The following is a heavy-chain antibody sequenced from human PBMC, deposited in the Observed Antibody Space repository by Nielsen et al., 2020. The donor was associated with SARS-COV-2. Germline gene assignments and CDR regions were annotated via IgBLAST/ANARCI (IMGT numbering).Heavy chain of an antibody. CDR3: ARSLTTVTTFWYFDL. V-gene: IGHV3-33*08. CDR1: GFTFSSYW. Sequence: SLKISCAASGFTFSSYWMHWVRQAPGKGLEWVAVIWYDGSNKYYADSVKGRFTISRDNSKNTLYLQMNSLRAEDTAVYYCARSLTTVTTFWYFDLWGRGTLVTVSS. CDR2: IWYDGSNK. J-gene: IGHJ2*01. D-gene: IGHD4-17*01.